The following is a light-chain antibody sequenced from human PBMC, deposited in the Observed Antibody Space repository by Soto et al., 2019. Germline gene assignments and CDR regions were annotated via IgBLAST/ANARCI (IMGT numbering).Light chain of an antibody. CDR1: RSNIGSHY. V-gene: IGLV1-47*01. CDR3: ATWDDSLGRRVL. CDR2: KDS. Sequence: QSVVTQPPSASGAPGQWVTISCSGSRSNIGSHYISWYQHLPGTAPKLLIYKDSQRPSGVPDRFSGSKSGTSASLAIGGLLSEDEGSYYCATWDDSLGRRVLFGGGTKLTVL. J-gene: IGLJ3*02.